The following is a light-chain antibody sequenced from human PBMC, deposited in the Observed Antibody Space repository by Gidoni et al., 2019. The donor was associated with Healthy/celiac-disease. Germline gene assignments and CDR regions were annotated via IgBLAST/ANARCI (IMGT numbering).Light chain of an antibody. V-gene: IGKV1-9*01. CDR1: QGISSY. CDR3: QQLNSYPLT. CDR2: AAS. J-gene: IGKJ4*01. Sequence: DIQLTQSPSFLSASVGDRVTITCRSSQGISSYLAWYQQKPGKAPKLLIYAASTLQSGVPSTFSGSGSGTEFTLTISSLQPEDFATYYCQQLNSYPLTFXGXTKVXIK.